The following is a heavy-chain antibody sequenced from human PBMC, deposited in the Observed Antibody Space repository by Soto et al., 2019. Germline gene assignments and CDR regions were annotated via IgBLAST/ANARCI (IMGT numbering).Heavy chain of an antibody. Sequence: PSETLSLTCAVYGGSFSGYYWSWIRQPPGKGLEWIGEINYSGSTNYNPSLKRRVTVSVDTSKNQFSLKLSSVTAADTAVYYCARGKLSDYVWGSYRYHFDYWGQGTVVTVSS. J-gene: IGHJ4*02. V-gene: IGHV4-34*01. D-gene: IGHD3-16*02. CDR3: ARGKLSDYVWGSYRYHFDY. CDR2: INYSGST. CDR1: GGSFSGYY.